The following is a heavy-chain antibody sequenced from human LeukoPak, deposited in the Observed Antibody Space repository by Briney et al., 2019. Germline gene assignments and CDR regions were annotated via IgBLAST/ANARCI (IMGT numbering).Heavy chain of an antibody. Sequence: PGGSLRLSCAASGFTFFNYWMSWVRQAPGKGLEWVANIDLEGSQRFYVDSLKGRFTISRDNANNLVYLQMNSLRAEDTAVYYCARDVDYANPRHDYWGQGTLVTVSP. CDR1: GFTFFNYW. CDR3: ARDVDYANPRHDY. V-gene: IGHV3-7*01. J-gene: IGHJ4*02. CDR2: IDLEGSQR. D-gene: IGHD4/OR15-4a*01.